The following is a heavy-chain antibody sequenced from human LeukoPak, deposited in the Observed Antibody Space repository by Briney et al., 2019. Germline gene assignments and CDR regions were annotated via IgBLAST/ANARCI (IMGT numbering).Heavy chain of an antibody. CDR1: GGTISSYH. V-gene: IGHV4-59*08. CDR2: IYYSGST. CDR3: ARHSSGYLSYFDY. J-gene: IGHJ4*02. Sequence: SETLSLTCTVSGGTISSYHWSWIRQPPGKGLEWIGYIYYSGSTNYNPSLKSRVTISLDTSKNQFSLKVSSVTAADTAVYYCARHSSGYLSYFDYWGQGTLVPVSS. D-gene: IGHD3-22*01.